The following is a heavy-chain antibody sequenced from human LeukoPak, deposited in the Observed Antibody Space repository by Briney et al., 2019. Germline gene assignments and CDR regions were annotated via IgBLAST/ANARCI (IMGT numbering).Heavy chain of an antibody. D-gene: IGHD1-7*01. V-gene: IGHV4-34*01. CDR2: INHSGST. J-gene: IGHJ5*02. CDR1: GGSFSGYY. CDR3: ASGARYNWNYVGWFDP. Sequence: SETLSLTCAVYGGSFSGYYWSWIRQPPGKGLEWIGEINHSGSTNYNPSLKSRVTISVDTSKNQFSLKLSSVTAADTAVYYCASGARYNWNYVGWFDPWGQGTLVTVSS.